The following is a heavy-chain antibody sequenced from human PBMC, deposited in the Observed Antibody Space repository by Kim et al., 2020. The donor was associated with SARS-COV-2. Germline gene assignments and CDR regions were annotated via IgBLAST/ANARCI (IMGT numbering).Heavy chain of an antibody. CDR1: GGSISTFP. J-gene: IGHJ5*02. V-gene: IGHV4-59*01. Sequence: SETLSLTCTVSGGSISTFPWSWIRQSPGQGLEWIGDIAYVGTNYNPSLKSRVTMSVDTSKNQFSLKVSSATAADTAVYYCARGNATNPWGQGTLVFVTS. CDR3: ARGNATNP. CDR2: IAYVGT.